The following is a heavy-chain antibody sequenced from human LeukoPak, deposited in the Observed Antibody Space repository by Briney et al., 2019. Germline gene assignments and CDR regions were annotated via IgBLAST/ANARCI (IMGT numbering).Heavy chain of an antibody. V-gene: IGHV3-74*01. Sequence: GGSLRLSCAASGFIFSSYWMPWVRQVPGKGLVWVSRFNSDGSSTSYADSVKGRFTISRDNAKNTLYLQMNSLRAEDTAVYYCARDGRPIAVANHAFDIWGQGTMVTVSS. CDR2: FNSDGSST. CDR3: ARDGRPIAVANHAFDI. D-gene: IGHD6-19*01. CDR1: GFIFSSYW. J-gene: IGHJ3*02.